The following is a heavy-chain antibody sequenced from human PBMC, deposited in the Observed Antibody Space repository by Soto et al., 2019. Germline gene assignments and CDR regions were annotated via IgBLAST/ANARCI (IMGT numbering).Heavy chain of an antibody. CDR1: GYTFTDYF. J-gene: IGHJ5*02. Sequence: QVQLVQSGAEVKKPGASVKVSCKASGYTFTDYFIHWVRQAPRQGFEWMGWINPNSRGTNYAQKFQGRVTMTRDTSNSTAYMELRGLTSDDTAVYYCARVTLKAGNWFDPWGQGTLVTVSS. CDR2: INPNSRGT. V-gene: IGHV1-2*02. CDR3: ARVTLKAGNWFDP.